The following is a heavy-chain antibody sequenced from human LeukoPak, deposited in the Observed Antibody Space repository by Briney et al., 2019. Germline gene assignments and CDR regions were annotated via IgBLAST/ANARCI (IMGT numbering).Heavy chain of an antibody. V-gene: IGHV4-34*01. Sequence: SETLSLTCAVYGGSFSGYYWSWIRQPPGKGLEWIGEINHSGGTNYNPSLKSRVTISVDTSKNQFSLKLSSVTAADTAVYYCARGSRYSRHWGQGTLVTVSS. J-gene: IGHJ4*02. CDR2: INHSGGT. D-gene: IGHD6-13*01. CDR3: ARGSRYSRH. CDR1: GGSFSGYY.